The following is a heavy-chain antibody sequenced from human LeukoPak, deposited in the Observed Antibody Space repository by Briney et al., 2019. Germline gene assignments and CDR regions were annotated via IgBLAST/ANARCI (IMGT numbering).Heavy chain of an antibody. V-gene: IGHV1-8*01. D-gene: IGHD2-2*01. CDR1: GYTFTSYD. Sequence: ASVKVSCKASGYTFTSYDINWVRQATGQGLEWMGWMNPNSGITGYAQKFQGRVTMTRNTSISTAYMELSSLRSEDTAVYYCARGGQRYCSSTSCYPDKNWFDPWGQGTLVTVSS. J-gene: IGHJ5*02. CDR3: ARGGQRYCSSTSCYPDKNWFDP. CDR2: MNPNSGIT.